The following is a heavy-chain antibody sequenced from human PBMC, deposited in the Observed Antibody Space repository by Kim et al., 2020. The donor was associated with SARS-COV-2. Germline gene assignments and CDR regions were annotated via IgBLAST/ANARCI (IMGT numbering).Heavy chain of an antibody. D-gene: IGHD3-22*01. Sequence: RRVTISVDTSKNQFSLKLSSVTAADTAVYYCAREGVYYYDSSGKGVYFDYWGQGTLVTVSS. CDR3: AREGVYYYDSSGKGVYFDY. V-gene: IGHV4-39*07. J-gene: IGHJ4*02.